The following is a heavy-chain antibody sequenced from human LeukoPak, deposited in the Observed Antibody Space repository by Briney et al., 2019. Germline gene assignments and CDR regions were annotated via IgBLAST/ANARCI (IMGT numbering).Heavy chain of an antibody. CDR1: GGSISSSSYY. CDR3: ARAQTGTTYYYYMDV. J-gene: IGHJ6*03. D-gene: IGHD1-7*01. V-gene: IGHV4-39*01. CDR2: IYYSGST. Sequence: PSETLSLTCTVSGGSISSSSYYWGWIRQPPGKGLEWIGSIYYSGSTYYNPSLKSRVTISVDTSKNQFSLKLSSVTAADTAVYYCARAQTGTTYYYYMDVWGKGTTVNVSS.